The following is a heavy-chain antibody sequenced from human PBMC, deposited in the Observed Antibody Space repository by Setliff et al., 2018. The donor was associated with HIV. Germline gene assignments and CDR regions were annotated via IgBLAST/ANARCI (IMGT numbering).Heavy chain of an antibody. CDR2: IKTDGETI. J-gene: IGHJ3*02. CDR1: GFTFSSVW. CDR3: ATDAYHDFLTGPTPGAFDI. Sequence: HPGGSLRLSCVISGFTFSSVWMSWVRQAPGKGLEWVATIKTDGETIYYVDSVKGRFTMSRDNAKNSLFLQMTSLRSEDTAVYYCATDAYHDFLTGPTPGAFDIWGQGTVVTVSS. D-gene: IGHD3-9*01. V-gene: IGHV3-7*03.